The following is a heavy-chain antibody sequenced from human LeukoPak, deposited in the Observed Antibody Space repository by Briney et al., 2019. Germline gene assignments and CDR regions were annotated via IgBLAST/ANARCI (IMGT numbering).Heavy chain of an antibody. CDR1: GFTVSSNY. Sequence: GGSLRLSCAASGFTVSSNYMNWVRQAPGKGLEWVSVIYSGGSTYYADSVKGRFTISGDNSENTLYLQMNSPRAEDTAVYYCAREPCSGGSCYSGYFDYWGQGTLVTVSS. D-gene: IGHD2-15*01. CDR3: AREPCSGGSCYSGYFDY. V-gene: IGHV3-53*01. J-gene: IGHJ4*02. CDR2: IYSGGST.